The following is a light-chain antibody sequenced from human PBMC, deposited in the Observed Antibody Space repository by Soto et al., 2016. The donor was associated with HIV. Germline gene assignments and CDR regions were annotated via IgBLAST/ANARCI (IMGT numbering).Light chain of an antibody. CDR2: AAS. J-gene: IGKJ5*01. CDR1: QMINSY. V-gene: IGKV1-39*01. CDR3: QQSDTIPLT. Sequence: DIQMTQSPSSLSASVGDIVTITCRASQMINSYLNWYQQKPGKAPRLLIYAASSLQVGVPSRFSGSRSRTGFSLTITSLQPDDFATYYCQQSDTIPLTFGQGTRLEIK.